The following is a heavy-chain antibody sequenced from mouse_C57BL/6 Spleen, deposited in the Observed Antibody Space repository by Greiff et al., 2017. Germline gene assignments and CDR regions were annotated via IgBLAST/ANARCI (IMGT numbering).Heavy chain of an antibody. CDR1: GFTFSDYY. CDR3: ARQNYSNSFDY. CDR2: ISNGGGST. V-gene: IGHV5-12*01. Sequence: EVHLVESGGGLVQPGGSQKLSCAASGFTFSDYYMYWVRQTPEKRLEWVAYISNGGGSTYYPDTVKGRFTISRDNAKNTLYLQMSRLKSEDTAMYYCARQNYSNSFDYWGQGTTLTVSS. J-gene: IGHJ2*01. D-gene: IGHD2-5*01.